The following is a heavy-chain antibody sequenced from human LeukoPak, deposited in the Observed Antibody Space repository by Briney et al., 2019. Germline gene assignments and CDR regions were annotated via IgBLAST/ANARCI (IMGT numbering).Heavy chain of an antibody. D-gene: IGHD5-18*01. CDR3: ARVRIQLWGYFDY. CDR1: GFTVSSNY. V-gene: IGHV3-66*01. J-gene: IGHJ4*02. CDR2: IYSGGST. Sequence: PGGSLRLSCAASGFTVSSNYMSWVRQAPGKGLEWVSVIYSGGSTYYADSVKGRFTISRDNSKNTLYLQMNSLRAEDTAVYYCARVRIQLWGYFDYWGQGTLVTVSS.